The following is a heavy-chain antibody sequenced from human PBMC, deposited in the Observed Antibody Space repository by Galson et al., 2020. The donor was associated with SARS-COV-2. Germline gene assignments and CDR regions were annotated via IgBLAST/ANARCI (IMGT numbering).Heavy chain of an antibody. CDR2: TYYRSKWYN. CDR3: ARDTRDSRFPYDYDSSAPNWFDP. Sequence: SQTLSLTCAISGDSVSSNSAAWNWIRQSPSRGLEWLGRTYYRSKWYNDYAVSVKSRITINPDTSKNQFSLQLNSVTPEDTAVYYCARDTRDSRFPYDYDSSAPNWFDPWGQGTLVTVSS. CDR1: GDSVSSNSAA. V-gene: IGHV6-1*01. J-gene: IGHJ5*02. D-gene: IGHD3-22*01.